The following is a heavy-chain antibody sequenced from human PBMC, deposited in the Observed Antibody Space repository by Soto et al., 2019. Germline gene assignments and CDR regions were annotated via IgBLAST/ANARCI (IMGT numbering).Heavy chain of an antibody. D-gene: IGHD6-19*01. J-gene: IGHJ5*02. CDR1: GFTFSSYA. V-gene: IGHV3-30-3*01. CDR3: AKDGSGWSKLSALNWFDP. CDR2: ISYDGSNK. Sequence: PGGSLRLSCAASGFTFSSYAMHWVRQAPGKGLEWVAVISYDGSNKYYADSVKGRFTISRDNSKNTLYLQMNSLRAEDTAVYYCAKDGSGWSKLSALNWFDPWGQGTLVTVSS.